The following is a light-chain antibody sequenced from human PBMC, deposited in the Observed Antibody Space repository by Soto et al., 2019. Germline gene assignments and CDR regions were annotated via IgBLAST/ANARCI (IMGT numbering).Light chain of an antibody. CDR1: VGL. Sequence: QSVLTQPASVSGSPGQSITISCTGTVGLVSWYQQHPGKVPKLIIYDDTKRPSGVSSRFSGSKSGNTASLTISGLQTEDEADYYCCLYVGSNKSVFGTGTKVTVL. CDR2: DDT. V-gene: IGLV2-23*01. J-gene: IGLJ1*01. CDR3: CLYVGSNKSV.